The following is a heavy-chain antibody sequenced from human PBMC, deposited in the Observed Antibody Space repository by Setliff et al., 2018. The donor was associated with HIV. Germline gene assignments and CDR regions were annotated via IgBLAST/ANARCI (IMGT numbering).Heavy chain of an antibody. V-gene: IGHV4-31*03. CDR3: ARFVRGAFDS. Sequence: SETLSLTCTVSGGSIRSGGYYWSWIRQHSRKGLEWIGSIYYSGTTYYNPSLKSRISISIDTSKNQFSLKLSPVAAADTAVYSCARFVRGAFDSWGQGSLVTVSS. CDR1: GGSIRSGGYY. J-gene: IGHJ4*02. CDR2: IYYSGTT. D-gene: IGHD3-10*02.